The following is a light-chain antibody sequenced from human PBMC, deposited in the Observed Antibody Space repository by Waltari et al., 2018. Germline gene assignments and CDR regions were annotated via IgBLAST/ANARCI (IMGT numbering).Light chain of an antibody. J-gene: IGKJ4*01. V-gene: IGKV1-5*03. CDR3: QEYSTSSLS. CDR1: QSMSRW. CDR2: KSS. Sequence: SGTETCRASQSMSRWLDWYQQKPGQAPKMLIYKSSNLDSGVPSRFSGRGSGTEFTLTISSLQPDDFATYYCQEYSTSSLSFAGGTKVDI.